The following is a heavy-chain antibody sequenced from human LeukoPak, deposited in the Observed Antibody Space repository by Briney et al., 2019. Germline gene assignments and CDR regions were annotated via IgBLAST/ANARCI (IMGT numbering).Heavy chain of an antibody. D-gene: IGHD6-19*01. CDR3: ASYTSGWYRY. CDR2: IYYSGST. Sequence: SETLSLTCTVSGGSISSYYWSWIRQPPGKGLEWIGYIYYSGSTNYNPSLKSRVTISVDTSKNQFSLKLSSVTAADTAVYYCASYTSGWYRYWGQGTLVTVSS. CDR1: GGSISSYY. J-gene: IGHJ4*02. V-gene: IGHV4-59*01.